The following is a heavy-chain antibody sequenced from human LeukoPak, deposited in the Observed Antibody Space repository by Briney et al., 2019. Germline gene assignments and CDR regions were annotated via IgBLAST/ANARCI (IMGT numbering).Heavy chain of an antibody. CDR2: ISGSGGST. CDR3: ASGDYVWGSYRYWFDY. D-gene: IGHD3-16*02. CDR1: GFTFGSYA. V-gene: IGHV3-23*01. J-gene: IGHJ4*02. Sequence: LPGGSLRLSCAASGFTFGSYAMSWVRQAPGKGLEWVSAISGSGGSTYYADSVKGRFTISRDNSKNTLYLQMNSLRAEDTAVYYCASGDYVWGSYRYWFDYWGQGTLVTVSS.